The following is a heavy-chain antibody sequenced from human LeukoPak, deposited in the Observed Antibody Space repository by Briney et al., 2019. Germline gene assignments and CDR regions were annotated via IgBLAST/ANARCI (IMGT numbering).Heavy chain of an antibody. CDR2: ISSNGGST. CDR3: ARESERGYSYGYGWFDP. Sequence: GGSLRLSCAASGFTFSSYAMHWVRQAPGKGLEYVSAISSNGGSTYYANSVKGRFTISRDNSKNTLYLQMGSLRAEDMAVYYCARESERGYSYGYGWFDPWGQGTLVTVSS. J-gene: IGHJ5*02. CDR1: GFTFSSYA. D-gene: IGHD5-18*01. V-gene: IGHV3-64*01.